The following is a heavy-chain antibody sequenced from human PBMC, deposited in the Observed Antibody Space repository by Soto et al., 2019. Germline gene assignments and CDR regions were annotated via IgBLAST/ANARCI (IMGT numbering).Heavy chain of an antibody. CDR2: ISSSSSYI. V-gene: IGHV3-21*01. D-gene: IGHD4-17*01. CDR3: ARVMTTVVTKYYFDY. Sequence: GGSLRLSCAASGFTFSSYSMNWVRQAPGKGLEWVSSISSSSSYIYYADSVKGRFTISRDNAKNSLYLQMNSLRAEDTAVYYCARVMTTVVTKYYFDYWGQGTLVTVSS. J-gene: IGHJ4*02. CDR1: GFTFSSYS.